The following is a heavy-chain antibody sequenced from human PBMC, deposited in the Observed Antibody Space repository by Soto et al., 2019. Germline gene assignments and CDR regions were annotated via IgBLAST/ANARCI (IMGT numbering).Heavy chain of an antibody. CDR2: MEPSTGRT. CDR3: ARGVSAGVDS. Sequence: QVQLLQSGAEVREPGASVKVSCKASGYSFTSLDINWVRQTAGQGLEWMGWMEPSTGRTGYAQKFQGRVTMTRDTSINTAYMELTTLTSDDTAFYYCARGVSAGVDSWGQGTLVTVSS. V-gene: IGHV1-8*01. D-gene: IGHD1-26*01. CDR1: GYSFTSLD. J-gene: IGHJ4*02.